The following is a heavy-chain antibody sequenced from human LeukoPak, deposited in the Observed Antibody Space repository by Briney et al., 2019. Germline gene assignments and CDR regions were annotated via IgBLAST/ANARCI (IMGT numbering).Heavy chain of an antibody. J-gene: IGHJ5*02. CDR2: IYWDDDK. CDR1: GFSLSTSGVG. D-gene: IGHD4-23*01. Sequence: ESGPTLVNPTQTLTLTCTFSGFSLSTSGVGVGWIRQPPGKALEWLALIYWDDDKRYSPSLKSRLTITKDTSKNQVVLTMTNMDPVDTATYYCAHPFKPYGGNSDGSQSKEAVWFDPWGQGTLVTVSS. V-gene: IGHV2-5*02. CDR3: AHPFKPYGGNSDGSQSKEAVWFDP.